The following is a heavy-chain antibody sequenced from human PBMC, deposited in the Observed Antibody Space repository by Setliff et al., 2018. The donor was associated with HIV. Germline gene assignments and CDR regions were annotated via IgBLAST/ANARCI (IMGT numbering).Heavy chain of an antibody. D-gene: IGHD7-27*01. V-gene: IGHV4-34*01. CDR2: VNHNGGT. J-gene: IGHJ3*02. Sequence: SETLSLTCAVYGDSFSGSYWSWIRQSPGTGLEWIGEVNHNGGTNYNPSLKSRVVVSVDRSKNQFSLKLISVTAADTAVHYCTRKKTGQFGAFNMWGRGTLVTVSS. CDR1: GDSFSGSY. CDR3: TRKKTGQFGAFNM.